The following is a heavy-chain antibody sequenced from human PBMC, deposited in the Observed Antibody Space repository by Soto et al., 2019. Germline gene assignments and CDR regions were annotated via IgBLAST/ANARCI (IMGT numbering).Heavy chain of an antibody. J-gene: IGHJ3*02. CDR2: IYWDDDK. CDR3: AHYGDYRTAFDI. D-gene: IGHD4-17*01. V-gene: IGHV2-5*02. Sequence: QITLKESGPTLVKPTQTLTLTCTFSGFSLSTSGVGVGWIRQPPGKALEWLALIYWDDDKRSSPSLKSRLTITKDTSKNQVVLTMTNMDPVDTATYYCAHYGDYRTAFDIWGQGTMVTVSS. CDR1: GFSLSTSGVG.